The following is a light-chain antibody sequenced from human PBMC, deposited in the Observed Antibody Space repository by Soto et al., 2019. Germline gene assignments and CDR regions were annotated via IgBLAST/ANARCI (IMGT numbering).Light chain of an antibody. CDR2: AAS. CDR3: QQSYNSPPIT. Sequence: DIQMTQSPSSLSASVGDRVTITCRASHGISNYLAWYQHRPGKALTLLIYAASSLQSGVPSRFRGSGYGTDFALTITSLQPEDFATYYCQQSYNSPPITFGQGTRLEIK. J-gene: IGKJ5*01. CDR1: HGISNY. V-gene: IGKV1-39*01.